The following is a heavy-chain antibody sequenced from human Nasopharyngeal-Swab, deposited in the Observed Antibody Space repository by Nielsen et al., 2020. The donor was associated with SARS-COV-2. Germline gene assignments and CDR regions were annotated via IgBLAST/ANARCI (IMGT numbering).Heavy chain of an antibody. CDR3: ARRSDCSSTSCRSAFDI. Sequence: RQAPGKGLEWIGYIYYSGSTNYNPSLKSRVTISVDTSKNQFSLKLSSVTAADTAVYYCARRSDCSSTSCRSAFDIWGQGTMVTVSS. J-gene: IGHJ3*02. CDR2: IYYSGST. D-gene: IGHD2-2*01. V-gene: IGHV4-61*07.